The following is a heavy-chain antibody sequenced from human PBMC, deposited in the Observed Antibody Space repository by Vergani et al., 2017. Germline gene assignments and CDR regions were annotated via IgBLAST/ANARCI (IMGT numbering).Heavy chain of an antibody. J-gene: IGHJ5*02. CDR3: AGDFVLATIGGWFDP. V-gene: IGHV3-21*01. Sequence: EVQLVESGGGLVKPGGSLRLSCAASGFTFSSYSMNWVRQAPGKGLEWVSSISSSSSYIYYADSVKGRFTISRDNAKNSLYLQMNSLRAEDTAVYYCAGDFVLATIGGWFDPWGQGTLVTVSS. CDR2: ISSSSSYI. CDR1: GFTFSSYS. D-gene: IGHD5-24*01.